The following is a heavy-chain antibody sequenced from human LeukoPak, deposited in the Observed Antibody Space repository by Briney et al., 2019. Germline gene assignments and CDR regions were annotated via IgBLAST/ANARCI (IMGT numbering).Heavy chain of an antibody. CDR1: GGSLSSYY. CDR2: IYYSGST. V-gene: IGHV4-59*01. J-gene: IGHJ4*02. D-gene: IGHD6-19*01. CDR3: ARESPSSVSMTFDY. Sequence: SETLSLTCTVSGGSLSSYYWSWIRQPPGKGLEWIGYIYYSGSTNYNPSLKSRATISVDTSKNQFSLKLSSVTAADTAVYYCARESPSSVSMTFDYWGQGTLVTVSS.